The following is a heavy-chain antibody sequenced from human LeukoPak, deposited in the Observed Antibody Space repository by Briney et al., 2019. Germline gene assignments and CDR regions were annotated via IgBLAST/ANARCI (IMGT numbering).Heavy chain of an antibody. CDR1: GDTVSSNSAA. V-gene: IGHV6-1*01. CDR3: ARASAFITMIVVSDDAFDI. D-gene: IGHD3-22*01. Sequence: SQTLSLTCAISGDTVSSNSAAWNWIRQSPSRGLEWLGRTYYRSKWSNDYAVSVKSRITINPDTSKNQFSLQLNSVTPEDTAVYYCARASAFITMIVVSDDAFDIWGQGTMVTVSS. CDR2: TYYRSKWSN. J-gene: IGHJ3*02.